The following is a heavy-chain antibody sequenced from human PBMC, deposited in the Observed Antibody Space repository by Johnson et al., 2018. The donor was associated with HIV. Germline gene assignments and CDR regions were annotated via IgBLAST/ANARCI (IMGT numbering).Heavy chain of an antibody. V-gene: IGHV3-30*18. CDR3: AKDPVGATWAFDI. Sequence: QMQLVESGGGLVQPGGSLRLSCAASGFTVSSNYMSWVRQAPGKGLEWVAVISYDESNKYYADSVKGRFTISRDNSKNTLYLQMNSLRAEDTAVYYCAKDPVGATWAFDIWGQGTMVTVSS. J-gene: IGHJ3*02. CDR1: GFTVSSNY. D-gene: IGHD1-26*01. CDR2: ISYDESNK.